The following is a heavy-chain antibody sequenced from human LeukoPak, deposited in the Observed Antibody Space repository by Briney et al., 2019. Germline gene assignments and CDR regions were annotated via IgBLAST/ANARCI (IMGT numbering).Heavy chain of an antibody. D-gene: IGHD1-7*01. CDR3: ARKNFYPNWFFDV. CDR1: GGSMSGHY. J-gene: IGHJ2*01. Sequence: SETLSLTCIVSGGSMSGHYWNWIRQSPGKPLEWIGYVYDCGDTNYNPALKSRVSISIDTSKNQFSLRLMSVTATDTALYFCARKNFYPNWFFDVWGRGTLVTVSS. V-gene: IGHV4-59*08. CDR2: VYDCGDT.